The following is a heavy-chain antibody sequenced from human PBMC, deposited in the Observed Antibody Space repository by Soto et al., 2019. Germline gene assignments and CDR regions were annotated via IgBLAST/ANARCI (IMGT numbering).Heavy chain of an antibody. CDR1: GGTFSSYA. Sequence: ASVKVSCKASGGTFSSYAISWVRQAPGQGLEWMGGIIPIFGTANYAQKFQGRVTITADESTSTAYMELSSLRSEDTAVYYCARGAHYDILTGPPDYWGQGTLVTVCS. V-gene: IGHV1-69*13. J-gene: IGHJ4*02. CDR2: IIPIFGTA. D-gene: IGHD3-9*01. CDR3: ARGAHYDILTGPPDY.